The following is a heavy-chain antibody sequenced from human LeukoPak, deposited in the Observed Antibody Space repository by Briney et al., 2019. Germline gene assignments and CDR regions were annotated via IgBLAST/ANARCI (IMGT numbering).Heavy chain of an antibody. D-gene: IGHD1-26*01. V-gene: IGHV3-23*01. CDR3: AKVSPYKWELLGVYYFDY. CDR1: GFTFSSYA. CDR2: ISGSGGST. Sequence: GGSLRLSCAASGFTFSSYAMSWVRQAPGKGLEWVSAISGSGGSTYYADSVKGRFTISRDNSKNTLYLQMNSLRAEDTAVYYCAKVSPYKWELLGVYYFDYWGQGTLVTVSS. J-gene: IGHJ4*02.